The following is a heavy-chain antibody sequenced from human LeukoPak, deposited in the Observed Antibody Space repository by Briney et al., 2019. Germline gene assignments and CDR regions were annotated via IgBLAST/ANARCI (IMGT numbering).Heavy chain of an antibody. CDR3: AREVYCSSTSCAYYFDY. Sequence: GASVKVSCKASGYTFTSYGFSWVRQAPGQGLECMGWISGYNGNTDYAQKFQGRVTMTTDKSSSTAYMELRSLRPDDTAVYYCAREVYCSSTSCAYYFDYWGQGTLVTVSS. J-gene: IGHJ4*02. CDR1: GYTFTSYG. CDR2: ISGYNGNT. V-gene: IGHV1-18*01. D-gene: IGHD2-2*01.